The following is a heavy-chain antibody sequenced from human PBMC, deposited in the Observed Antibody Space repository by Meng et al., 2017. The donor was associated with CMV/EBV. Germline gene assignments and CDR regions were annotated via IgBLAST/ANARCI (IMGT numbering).Heavy chain of an antibody. V-gene: IGHV5-51*01. Sequence: GESLKISCKGSGYSFTSYWIGWVRQMPGKGLEWMGIIYPGDSDTRYSPSFQGQVTIPADKSISTAYLQWSSLKASDTAMYYCARSPTFTYCGGDCYLAYFDYWGQGTLVTVSS. CDR1: GYSFTSYW. CDR2: IYPGDSDT. D-gene: IGHD2-21*01. CDR3: ARSPTFTYCGGDCYLAYFDY. J-gene: IGHJ4*02.